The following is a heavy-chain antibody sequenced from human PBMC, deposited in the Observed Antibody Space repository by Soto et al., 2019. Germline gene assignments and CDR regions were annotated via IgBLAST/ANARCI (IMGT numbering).Heavy chain of an antibody. CDR3: AREDYGGYYFDS. J-gene: IGHJ4*02. CDR1: GGSISSGGYY. D-gene: IGHD4-17*01. V-gene: IGHV4-31*03. Sequence: SETLSLTCTVSGGSISSGGYYWSWIRQHPGKGLEWIGYIYHSGGTYYNPSLKSRLTISVDTSRNQFSLKLTSVTAADTAAYYCAREDYGGYYFDSWGQGTLVTVSS. CDR2: IYHSGGT.